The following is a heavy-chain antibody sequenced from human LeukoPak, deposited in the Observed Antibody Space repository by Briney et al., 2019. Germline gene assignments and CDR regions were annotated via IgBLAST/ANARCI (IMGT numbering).Heavy chain of an antibody. Sequence: PSETLSLTCTVSGGSISSYYWSWIRQPAGKGLEWIGRIYTSGSTNYNPSLKSRVTMSVDTSKNQFSLKLSSVTAADTAVYYCAREYYYDSSGYLYWYFDLWGRGTLVTVSS. CDR3: AREYYYDSSGYLYWYFDL. CDR2: IYTSGST. V-gene: IGHV4-4*07. J-gene: IGHJ2*01. D-gene: IGHD3-22*01. CDR1: GGSISSYY.